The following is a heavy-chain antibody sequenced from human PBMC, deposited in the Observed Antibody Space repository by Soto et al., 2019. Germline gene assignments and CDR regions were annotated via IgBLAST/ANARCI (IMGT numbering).Heavy chain of an antibody. D-gene: IGHD3-22*01. CDR1: GFTFSNAW. CDR2: ISSSSSYI. Sequence: GGSLRLSCAASGFTFSNAWINWVRQAPGKGLEWVSSISSSSSYIYYADSVKGRFTISRDNAKNSLYLQMNSLRAEDTAVYYCAREEDSSGGAFDIWGQGTMVTVSS. CDR3: AREEDSSGGAFDI. J-gene: IGHJ3*02. V-gene: IGHV3-21*01.